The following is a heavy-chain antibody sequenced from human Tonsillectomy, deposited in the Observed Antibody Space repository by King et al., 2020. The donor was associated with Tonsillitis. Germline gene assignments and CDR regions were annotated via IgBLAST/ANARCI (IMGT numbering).Heavy chain of an antibody. CDR2: ITLDSNKI. J-gene: IGHJ6*02. CDR1: GFTSDKYG. V-gene: IGHV3-9*02. Sequence: VQLVESGGGLVQPGGSLRLSCAGSGFTSDKYGMHWVRQAPGAGREWVSGITLDSNKIGYAESVKGRFTISRDNAKNSLYLQMNSLRAEDTALYYCTKDLVPGGADVWGQGTTVTVSS. D-gene: IGHD3-16*01. CDR3: TKDLVPGGADV.